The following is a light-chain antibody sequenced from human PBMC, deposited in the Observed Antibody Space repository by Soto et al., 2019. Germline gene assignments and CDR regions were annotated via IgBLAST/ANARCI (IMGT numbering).Light chain of an antibody. CDR1: QTVLSN. J-gene: IGKJ5*01. V-gene: IGKV3-15*01. CDR3: QQYNNWPIT. CDR2: GAS. Sequence: EIVMTQPPATLSVSPGERATLSCRASQTVLSNLAWYQQKRGQAPSLLIDGASTRATGVPARFSGSGSGTEFTLTISSLQSEDFAVYYCQQYNNWPITFGQGTRLEIK.